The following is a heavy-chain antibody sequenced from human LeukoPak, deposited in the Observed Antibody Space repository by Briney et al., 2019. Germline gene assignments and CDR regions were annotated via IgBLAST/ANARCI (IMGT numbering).Heavy chain of an antibody. V-gene: IGHV4-34*01. CDR1: GGSSSGYY. J-gene: IGHJ6*02. D-gene: IGHD3-3*01. Sequence: PSETLSLTCAVYGGSSSGYYWSWIRQPPGKGLEWIGEINHSGSTNYNPSLKSRVTISVDTSKNQFSLKLSSVTAADTAVYYCARADYDFWSGYLTHYGMDVWGQGTTVTVSS. CDR3: ARADYDFWSGYLTHYGMDV. CDR2: INHSGST.